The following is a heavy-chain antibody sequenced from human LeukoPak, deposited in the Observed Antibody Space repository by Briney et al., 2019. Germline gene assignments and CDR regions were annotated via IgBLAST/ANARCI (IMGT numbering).Heavy chain of an antibody. CDR2: MSYSGIT. V-gene: IGHV4-39*07. D-gene: IGHD6-19*01. CDR3: ARETRSGWLLYFDY. CDR1: GGSIGSSRYY. Sequence: SETLSLTCTVSGGSIGSSRYYWGWIRQPPGKGLEWIGSMSYSGITYYNSSLKSRVTISVDTSKSQFSLKLSSVTAADTAVYYCARETRSGWLLYFDYWGQGTLVTVSS. J-gene: IGHJ4*02.